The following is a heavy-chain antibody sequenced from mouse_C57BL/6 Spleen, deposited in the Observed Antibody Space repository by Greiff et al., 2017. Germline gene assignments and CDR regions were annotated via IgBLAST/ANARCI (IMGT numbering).Heavy chain of an antibody. CDR3: ARYDYDFYAMDY. CDR2: IYPGGGYT. Sequence: VQLQQSGAELVRPGTSVKMSCKASGYTFTNYWIGWAKQRPGHGLEWIGDIYPGGGYTNYNEKFKGKAPLTADKSSSTAYMQFSSLTSEDSAIYYCARYDYDFYAMDYWGQGTSVTVSS. V-gene: IGHV1-63*01. D-gene: IGHD2-4*01. CDR1: GYTFTNYW. J-gene: IGHJ4*01.